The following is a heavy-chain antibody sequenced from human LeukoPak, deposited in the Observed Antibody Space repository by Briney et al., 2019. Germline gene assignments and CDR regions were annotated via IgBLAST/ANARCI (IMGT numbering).Heavy chain of an antibody. CDR2: ISWNSGSI. CDR1: GFIFDDYA. V-gene: IGHV3-9*01. J-gene: IGHJ4*02. Sequence: GRSLRLSCAASGFIFDDYAIHWVRQAPGKGLEWVSGISWNSGSIGYADSVKGRFTISRDNAKNSLYLQMNSLRAEDTAVYYCARDSSYYYDSSGYLKYYFDYWGQGTLVTVSS. CDR3: ARDSSYYYDSSGYLKYYFDY. D-gene: IGHD3-22*01.